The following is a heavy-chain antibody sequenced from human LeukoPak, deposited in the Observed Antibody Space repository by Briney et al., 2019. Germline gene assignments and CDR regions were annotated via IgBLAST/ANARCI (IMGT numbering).Heavy chain of an antibody. CDR2: INPSGGTT. CDR1: GYTFVNYY. J-gene: IGHJ4*02. CDR3: GREADGGHHDY. D-gene: IGHD2-15*01. Sequence: ASVKVSCKASGYTFVNYYMHWVRQAPGQGLAWMGIINPSGGTTSYAQKFRGRVTMTWDTSTSTVYMDLTSLRSDDTAVYYCGREADGGHHDYWGQGTLVTVSS. V-gene: IGHV1-46*01.